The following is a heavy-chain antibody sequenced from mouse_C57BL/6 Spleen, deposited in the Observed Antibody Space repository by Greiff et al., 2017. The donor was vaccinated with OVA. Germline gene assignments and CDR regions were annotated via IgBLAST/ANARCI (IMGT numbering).Heavy chain of an antibody. CDR3: ARDGLPYWYFDV. CDR1: GFTFSSYA. Sequence: EVHLVESGGGLVKPGGSLKLSCAASGFTFSSYAMSWVRQTPEKRLEWVATISDGGSYTYYPDNVKGRFTISRDNAKNNLYLQMSHLKSEDTAMYYCARDGLPYWYFDVWGTGTTVTVSS. D-gene: IGHD2-4*01. V-gene: IGHV5-4*01. J-gene: IGHJ1*03. CDR2: ISDGGSYT.